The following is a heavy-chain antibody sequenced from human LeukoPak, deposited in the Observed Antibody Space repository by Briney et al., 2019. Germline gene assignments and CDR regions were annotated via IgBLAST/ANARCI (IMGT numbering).Heavy chain of an antibody. CDR3: AKEGPGGGGYFDD. J-gene: IGHJ4*02. V-gene: IGHV3-23*01. Sequence: GGSLRLSCAASGFTFSSYIMSGVRQAPGKGLGWVSLIGGSGDSTYYADSVKGRFTISRDNSKNTLYLRMNSLRADDTAVYYCAKEGPGGGGYFDDWGQGTLVTVSS. CDR2: IGGSGDST. CDR1: GFTFSSYI. D-gene: IGHD3-16*01.